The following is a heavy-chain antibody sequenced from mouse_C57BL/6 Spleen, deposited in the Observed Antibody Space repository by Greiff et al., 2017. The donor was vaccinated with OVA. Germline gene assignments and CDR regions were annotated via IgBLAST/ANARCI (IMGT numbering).Heavy chain of an antibody. CDR1: GFTFSDYG. D-gene: IGHD4-1*01. J-gene: IGHJ1*03. CDR3: ATSPGTGYYDV. Sequence: EVNVVASGGGLVKPGGSLKLSCAASGFTFSDYGMHWVRQAPEKGLEWVAYISSGSSTIYYADPVKGRFTISRDNAKNTLFLQMTSLRSEDWAMYYCATSPGTGYYDVWGTGTTVTVSS. CDR2: ISSGSSTI. V-gene: IGHV5-17*01.